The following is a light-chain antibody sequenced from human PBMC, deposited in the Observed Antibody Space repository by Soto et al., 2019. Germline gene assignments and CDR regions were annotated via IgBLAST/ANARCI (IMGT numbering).Light chain of an antibody. J-gene: IGKJ5*01. V-gene: IGKV3-20*01. CDR2: GAS. CDR1: QSVSSSY. CDR3: QQYGSPIT. Sequence: VLTQSPGTLSLYQGERATLSCRASQSVSSSYLAWYQQKPGQAPRLLIYGASSRATGIPDRFSGSGSGTDFTLTISRLEPEDFAVYYCQQYGSPITFGQGTRLEIK.